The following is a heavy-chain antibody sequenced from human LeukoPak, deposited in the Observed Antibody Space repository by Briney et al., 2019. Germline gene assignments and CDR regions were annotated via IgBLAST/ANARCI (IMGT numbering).Heavy chain of an antibody. J-gene: IGHJ4*02. V-gene: IGHV3-23*01. CDR3: AKDRQLDNGWDLDY. Sequence: PGGSLRLSCAASGFTFSTYAMSWVRQAPGKGLEWVSGIVGSDGSTYYADSVKGRFTISGDNSKSTLYLQMNSLRAEDTAIYYCAKDRQLDNGWDLDYWGQGTLVTVST. CDR1: GFTFSTYA. D-gene: IGHD6-19*01. CDR2: IVGSDGST.